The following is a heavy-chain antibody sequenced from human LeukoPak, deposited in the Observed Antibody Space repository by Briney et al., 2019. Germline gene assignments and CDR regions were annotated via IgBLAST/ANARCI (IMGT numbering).Heavy chain of an antibody. CDR2: IKQDGSEK. V-gene: IGHV3-7*01. CDR3: ARDGSDSTGYFYAL. D-gene: IGHD3-22*01. J-gene: IGHJ4*02. Sequence: GGSLRLSCAASGFTFSSYWMSWVRQAPGKGLEWVANIKQDGSEKYYVDSVKGRFTISRDNAKNSVYLHMNSLRAEDTAVYYCARDGSDSTGYFYALWGQGTLVTVSS. CDR1: GFTFSSYW.